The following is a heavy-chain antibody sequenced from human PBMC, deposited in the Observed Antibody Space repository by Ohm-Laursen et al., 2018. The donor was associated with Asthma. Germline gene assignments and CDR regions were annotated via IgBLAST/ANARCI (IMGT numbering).Heavy chain of an antibody. CDR1: GFTFNKHH. J-gene: IGHJ3*02. Sequence: SLRLSCAASGFTFNKHHMTWVRQAPGKGLEWVSAIDGSGGRTYYADSVKGRFTISRDNPRNTLYLQMNSLRAEDTAVYYCARRDFSGGDPSAAFDIWGQGTMVTVSS. CDR2: IDGSGGRT. CDR3: ARRDFSGGDPSAAFDI. V-gene: IGHV3-23*01. D-gene: IGHD2-21*02.